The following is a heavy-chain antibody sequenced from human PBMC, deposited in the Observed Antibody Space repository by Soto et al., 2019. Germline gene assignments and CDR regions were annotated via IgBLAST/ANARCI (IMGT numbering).Heavy chain of an antibody. V-gene: IGHV1-69*01. D-gene: IGHD3-10*01. CDR3: ARDLEGMSGLGHYGMDV. J-gene: IGHJ6*02. CDR2: IIPIFGTA. CDR1: GGTFSSYA. Sequence: QVQLVQSGAEVKKPGSSVKVSCKASGGTFSSYAISWVRQAPGQGLEWMGGIIPIFGTANYAQKFQGRVTITADESTSTAYMELSSLRSEDTAVYYWARDLEGMSGLGHYGMDVWCQGTTVTVSS.